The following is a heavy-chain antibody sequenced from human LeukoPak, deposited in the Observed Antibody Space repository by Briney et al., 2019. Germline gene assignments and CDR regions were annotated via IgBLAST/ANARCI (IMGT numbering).Heavy chain of an antibody. CDR3: AGDRNLLGGPSLFDY. CDR1: GGSISSSSYT. J-gene: IGHJ4*02. CDR2: IYYSGTT. V-gene: IGHV4-39*02. D-gene: IGHD3-16*01. Sequence: PSETLSLTCTVSGGSISSSSYTWGWIRQPPGKGLEWIGSIYYSGTTYYNPSLKSRVTISVDTSKNQFSLKLSSVTAADTAVYYCAGDRNLLGGPSLFDYWGQGTLVTVSS.